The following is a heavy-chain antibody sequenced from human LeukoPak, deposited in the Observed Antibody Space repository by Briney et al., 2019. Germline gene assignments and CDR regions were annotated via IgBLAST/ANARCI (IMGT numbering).Heavy chain of an antibody. CDR3: ARWDPRYSSSLLKAFDI. J-gene: IGHJ3*02. CDR1: GFTFSRYW. D-gene: IGHD6-13*01. CDR2: INQDGSEK. Sequence: GGSLRLSCAVSGFTFSRYWMSWVRQAPGKGLEWVANINQDGSEKYYVDSVKGRFTISRDNAKSSLYLHMNSVRDEDTAVYYCARWDPRYSSSLLKAFDIWGQGTMVTVSS. V-gene: IGHV3-7*05.